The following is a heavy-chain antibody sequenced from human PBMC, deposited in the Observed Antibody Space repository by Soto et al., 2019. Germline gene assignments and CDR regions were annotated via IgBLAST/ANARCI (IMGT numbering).Heavy chain of an antibody. CDR1: GYTFPNCG. Sequence: ASVKVSCKASGYTFPNCGVTWVRQAPGQGLEWLGWISAYNGNTNYAQSLQGRVTMTTDTSTSTAYMELRSLRSDDTAVYYCARDTSRISVAVDFDYWGQGTLVTVSS. V-gene: IGHV1-18*01. CDR3: ARDTSRISVAVDFDY. J-gene: IGHJ4*02. CDR2: ISAYNGNT. D-gene: IGHD6-19*01.